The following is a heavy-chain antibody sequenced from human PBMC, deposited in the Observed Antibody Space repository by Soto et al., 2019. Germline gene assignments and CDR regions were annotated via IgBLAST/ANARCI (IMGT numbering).Heavy chain of an antibody. CDR2: ISAYNGNT. D-gene: IGHD5-12*01. Sequence: ASVKVSCKASGYTFTSYGISWVRQAPGQGLEWMGWISAYNGNTNYAQKLQGRVTMTTDTSTSTAYMEVRSLRTEDTAVYYCAKDLGWPRPSYPDYWGQGIRVTVSS. V-gene: IGHV1-18*01. CDR1: GYTFTSYG. CDR3: AKDLGWPRPSYPDY. J-gene: IGHJ4*02.